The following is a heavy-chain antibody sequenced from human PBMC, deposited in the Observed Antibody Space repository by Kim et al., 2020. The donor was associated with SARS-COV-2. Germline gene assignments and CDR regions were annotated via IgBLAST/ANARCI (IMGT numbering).Heavy chain of an antibody. D-gene: IGHD6-13*01. V-gene: IGHV1-2*06. J-gene: IGHJ5*02. CDR3: ARVDFGAAAGTGDNWFDP. CDR2: INPNSGGT. Sequence: ASVKVSCKASGYTFTGYYMHWVRQAPGQGLEWMGRINPNSGGTNYAQKFQGRVTMTRDTSISTAYMELSRLRSDDTAVYYCARVDFGAAAGTGDNWFDPWGQGTLVTVSS. CDR1: GYTFTGYY.